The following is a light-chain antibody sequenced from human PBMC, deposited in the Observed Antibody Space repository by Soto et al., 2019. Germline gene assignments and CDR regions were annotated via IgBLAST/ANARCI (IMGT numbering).Light chain of an antibody. CDR3: QQYGSSPRFT. J-gene: IGKJ3*01. Sequence: DIVLTQSPGTLSLSPGEGATLSCRSSQSVSSSYLAWYQQKPGQAPRLLIYGASSRATGIPDRFSGSGSGTDFTLTISRLEPEDFAVYYCQQYGSSPRFTFGPGTKVDIK. CDR2: GAS. CDR1: QSVSSSY. V-gene: IGKV3-20*01.